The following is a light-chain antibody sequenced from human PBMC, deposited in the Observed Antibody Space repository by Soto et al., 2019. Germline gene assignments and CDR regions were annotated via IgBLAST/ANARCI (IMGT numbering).Light chain of an antibody. CDR2: AAS. J-gene: IGKJ5*01. V-gene: IGKV3-20*01. Sequence: EVVLTQSPGTLSLSPGERATLSCRASQSVTNNYLAWYQQRPGLAPRLLIYAASTRATGIPDRFSGSGSGTDFTLTISRLEPEDFAVFYCQQYAVSPITFGQGTRLEI. CDR1: QSVTNNY. CDR3: QQYAVSPIT.